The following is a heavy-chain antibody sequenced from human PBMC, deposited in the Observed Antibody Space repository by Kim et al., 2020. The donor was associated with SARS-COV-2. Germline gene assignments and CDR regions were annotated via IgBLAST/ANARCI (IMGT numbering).Heavy chain of an antibody. CDR3: AAEKEEPGARYFDS. V-gene: IGHV4-59*01. CDR1: GGSMISFS. CDR2: LYNNGNT. J-gene: IGHJ4*02. Sequence: SEPLSLTCTVSGGSMISFSWSWIRQTPGKGLESLGYLYNNGNTEYNPSLENRVSVSVDTAKKQFSLRLTSVTAADTAIYFCAAEKEEPGARYFDSWRRGILVTV. D-gene: IGHD2-2*01.